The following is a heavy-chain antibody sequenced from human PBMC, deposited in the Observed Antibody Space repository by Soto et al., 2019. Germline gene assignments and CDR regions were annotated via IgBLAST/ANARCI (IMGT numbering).Heavy chain of an antibody. CDR2: IYLGDSDT. CDR3: ARGVGIVATDGMDV. Sequence: GESLKISCKGSGYTFSNYWLGWVRQMPGKGLEWMGIIYLGDSDTRYSPSFQGQVTISADKSISTAYLQWSSLKASDTAMYYCARGVGIVATDGMDVWAKGPRSPSP. CDR1: GYTFSNYW. J-gene: IGHJ6*02. D-gene: IGHD5-12*01. V-gene: IGHV5-51*01.